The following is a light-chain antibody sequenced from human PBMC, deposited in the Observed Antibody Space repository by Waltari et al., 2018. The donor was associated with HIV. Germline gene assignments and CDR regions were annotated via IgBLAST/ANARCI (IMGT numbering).Light chain of an antibody. CDR3: QQYNNWPRT. CDR2: GAS. Sequence: EIVMTQSPATLSVSPGERATRSCRASQSVSSNLAWYQQKPGQAPRLLIYGASTSATGIPARFSGSGSGTEFTLTISCLQSEYFAVYYCQQYNNWPRTFGQGTKVEIK. V-gene: IGKV3-15*01. J-gene: IGKJ1*01. CDR1: QSVSSN.